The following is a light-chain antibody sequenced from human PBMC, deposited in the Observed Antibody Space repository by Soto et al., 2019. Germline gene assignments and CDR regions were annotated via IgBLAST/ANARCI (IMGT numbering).Light chain of an antibody. CDR1: QSIGNW. V-gene: IGKV1-5*03. J-gene: IGKJ2*01. CDR2: KAS. CDR3: QQYDSYPYT. Sequence: DIQMTQSPSTLSASEGDRVTITCRASQSIGNWLAWYQQKTGKAPKLLIYKASILQSGVPARFSGSGSGTEFTLTISSLQPDDFATYCCQQYDSYPYTFGQGTKLEIK.